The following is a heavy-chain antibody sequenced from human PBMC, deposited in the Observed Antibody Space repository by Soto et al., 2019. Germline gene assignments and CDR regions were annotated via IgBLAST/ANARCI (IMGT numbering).Heavy chain of an antibody. V-gene: IGHV1-3*01. CDR3: ARGGSLYWYFDL. Sequence: QVQLVQSGAEVKKPGASVKVSCKASGYTFTSYAMHWVRQAPGQRLEWMGWINAGNGNTKYSQKFQGRVTSTRETSASTDYMELSSLRSEDTAVYYWARGGSLYWYFDLWGRGTLVTVSS. D-gene: IGHD1-26*01. CDR1: GYTFTSYA. CDR2: INAGNGNT. J-gene: IGHJ2*01.